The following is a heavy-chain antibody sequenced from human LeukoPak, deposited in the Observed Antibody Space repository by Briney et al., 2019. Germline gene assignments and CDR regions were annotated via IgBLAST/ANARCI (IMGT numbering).Heavy chain of an antibody. CDR2: INPNSGGT. D-gene: IGHD6-19*01. CDR3: ARVAQVRSNIAVAGTGFDY. J-gene: IGHJ4*02. V-gene: IGHV1-2*06. CDR1: GYTFTGRY. Sequence: ASVKVSCKASGYTFTGRYMHWVRQAPGQGLEWMGRINPNSGGTNYAQKFQGRVTMTRDTSISTAYMELSRLRPDDTAVYYCARVAQVRSNIAVAGTGFDYWGQGTLVTVSS.